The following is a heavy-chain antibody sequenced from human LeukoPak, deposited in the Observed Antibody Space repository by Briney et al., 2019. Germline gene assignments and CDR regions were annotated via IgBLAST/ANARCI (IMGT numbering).Heavy chain of an antibody. V-gene: IGHV6-1*01. J-gene: IGHJ5*02. CDR2: TYYRSKWYN. D-gene: IGHD4-17*01. Sequence: SQTLSLTCAISGDSVSSNSAAWNWIRQSPSRGLQWLGRTYYRSKWYNDYAVSVKSRITINPDTSNNQFSLQLNSVTPEDTAVYYCVRDLTVTTLRWFDPWGQGTLVTVSS. CDR1: GDSVSSNSAA. CDR3: VRDLTVTTLRWFDP.